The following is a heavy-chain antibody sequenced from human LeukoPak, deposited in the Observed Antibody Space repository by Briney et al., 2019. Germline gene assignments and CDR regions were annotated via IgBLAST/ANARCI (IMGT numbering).Heavy chain of an antibody. V-gene: IGHV3-23*01. Sequence: GGSLRLSCAASGFIFSTYVMIWVRQAPGKGLEWVSLIGGSGDYTYYADSVKGRFTISRDNSKDTLYLQMNSLRPEDTAVYYCARDWYYYWGQGTLVTVSS. J-gene: IGHJ4*02. D-gene: IGHD6-13*01. CDR2: IGGSGDYT. CDR3: ARDWYYY. CDR1: GFIFSTYV.